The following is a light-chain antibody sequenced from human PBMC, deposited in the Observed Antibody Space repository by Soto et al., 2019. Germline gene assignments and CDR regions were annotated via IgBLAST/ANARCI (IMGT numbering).Light chain of an antibody. J-gene: IGKJ4*01. V-gene: IGKV1-5*03. CDR3: QQTYSFPHT. Sequence: DIQMTQSPSTLSGSVGDRVTITCMASQTISSWLAWYQQKPGKAPKLLIYKASTLKSGVPSRFSGSGSGTDFTLTISSLRPEDFATYYCQQTYSFPHTFGGGTKVDIK. CDR1: QTISSW. CDR2: KAS.